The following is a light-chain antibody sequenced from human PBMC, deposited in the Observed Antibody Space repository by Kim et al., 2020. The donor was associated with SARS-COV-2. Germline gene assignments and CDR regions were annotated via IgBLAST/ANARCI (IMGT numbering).Light chain of an antibody. CDR1: SSNIGRNS. CDR2: NND. Sequence: PGQRVNISCSGSSSNIGRNSVNWYQQVPGTAPKLLIYNNDERPSGVPDRFSGSKSGTSASLAISGLQSEDEAEYYCAAWDASPGVVFGGGTQLTVL. V-gene: IGLV1-44*01. CDR3: AAWDASPGVV. J-gene: IGLJ2*01.